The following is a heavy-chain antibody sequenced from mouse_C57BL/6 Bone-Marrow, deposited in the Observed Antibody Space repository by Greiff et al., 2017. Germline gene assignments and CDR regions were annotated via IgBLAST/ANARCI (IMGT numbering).Heavy chain of an antibody. Sequence: QVQLKQSGAELVRPGSSVKLSCKASGYTFTSYWMHWVKQRPIQGLEWIGNIDPSDSETHYNQKFKDKDTLTVDKSSSTASMQLSSLTSEDSAVYYCARSEYYYGSSPFAYWGQGTLVTVSA. CDR3: ARSEYYYGSSPFAY. CDR2: IDPSDSET. CDR1: GYTFTSYW. V-gene: IGHV1-52*01. D-gene: IGHD1-1*01. J-gene: IGHJ3*01.